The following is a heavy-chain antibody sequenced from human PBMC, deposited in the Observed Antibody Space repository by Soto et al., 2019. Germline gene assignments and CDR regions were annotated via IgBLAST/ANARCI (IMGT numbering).Heavy chain of an antibody. CDR3: ARVSKLVVLKAGKSACFYAMDV. CDR1: GDSVSSSDFY. CDR2: VYSTGTT. D-gene: IGHD6-13*01. Sequence: QVLLRESGPGLVKPSETLALTCAVSGDSVSSSDFYWTWIRQPPGKPLEWIGYVYSTGTTNYSPSLKSRVDMSVDTSEHQFFLKVPSVTAAVAAVYFCARVSKLVVLKAGKSACFYAMDVWGPGATVTVS. J-gene: IGHJ6*02. V-gene: IGHV4-61*08.